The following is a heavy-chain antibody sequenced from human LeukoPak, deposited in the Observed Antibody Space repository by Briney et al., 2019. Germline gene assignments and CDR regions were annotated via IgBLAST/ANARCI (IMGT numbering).Heavy chain of an antibody. D-gene: IGHD2-15*01. V-gene: IGHV4-39*07. Sequence: SSETLSLTCTVSGGSISSSSYYWGWIRQPPGKGLEWIGTIYYSGSTYYNPSLKSRVTISVDTSKNQFSLKLSSVTAADTAVYYCARGYCSGGSCYSFYYYYYMDVWGKGTTVTVSS. J-gene: IGHJ6*03. CDR1: GGSISSSSYY. CDR3: ARGYCSGGSCYSFYYYYYMDV. CDR2: IYYSGST.